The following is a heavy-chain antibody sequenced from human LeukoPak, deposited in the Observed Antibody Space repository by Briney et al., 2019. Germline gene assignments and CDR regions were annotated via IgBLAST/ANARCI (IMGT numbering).Heavy chain of an antibody. CDR3: AKASGGSQRGSWFDP. Sequence: ASVKVSCKASGYTFTGYYMHWVRQAPGQGLEWMGWINPNSGGTNYAQKFQGWVTMTRDTSISTAYMELSRLRSDDTAVYYCAKASGGSQRGSWFDPWGQGTLVTVSS. CDR1: GYTFTGYY. CDR2: INPNSGGT. V-gene: IGHV1-2*04. D-gene: IGHD2-15*01. J-gene: IGHJ5*02.